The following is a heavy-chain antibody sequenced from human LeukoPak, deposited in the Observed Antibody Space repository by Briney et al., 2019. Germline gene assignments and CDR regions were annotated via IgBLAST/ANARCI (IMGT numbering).Heavy chain of an antibody. J-gene: IGHJ4*02. V-gene: IGHV4-59*01. CDR2: VYDSGST. CDR1: GGSISGYY. CDR3: MRGDPSAADPF. Sequence: SETLSLTCTVSGGSISGYYWTWIRQPPGKGLEWIGDVYDSGSTNYNPSLKSRVIISRDTSKKQFSLNLKSVIAAHTAVYYCMRGDPSAADPFWGQGTLVTVSS.